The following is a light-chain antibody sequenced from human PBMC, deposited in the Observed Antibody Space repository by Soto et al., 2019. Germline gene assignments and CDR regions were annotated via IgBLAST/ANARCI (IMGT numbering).Light chain of an antibody. V-gene: IGKV3-15*01. CDR2: AAS. CDR1: QSVSGN. J-gene: IGKJ3*01. Sequence: EIVMTQSPATLSVSPGERATLSCRASQSVSGNLAWYQQKPGQAPRLLIYAASTRATGIPARFSGSGSGTGFTLTSSSRQSEDFAVYYCQQYNNWPPITFGPGTKVDIK. CDR3: QQYNNWPPIT.